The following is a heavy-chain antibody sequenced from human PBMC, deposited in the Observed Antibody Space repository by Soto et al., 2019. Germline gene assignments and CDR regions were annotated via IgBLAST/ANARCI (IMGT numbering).Heavy chain of an antibody. D-gene: IGHD1-26*01. CDR2: IHHSGST. Sequence: PSETLSLTCAVSGGSISSGGYSWSWIRQPPGKGLEWIGYIHHSGSTYYNPSLKSRVTISVDRSKNQFSLKLSSVTAADTAVYYCARDPSGSYYFDYWGQGTLVTVSS. J-gene: IGHJ4*02. CDR3: ARDPSGSYYFDY. CDR1: GGSISSGGYS. V-gene: IGHV4-30-2*01.